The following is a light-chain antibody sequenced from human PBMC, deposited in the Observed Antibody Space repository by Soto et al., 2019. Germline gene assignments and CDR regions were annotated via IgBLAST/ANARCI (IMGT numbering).Light chain of an antibody. CDR2: DDN. Sequence: QAVLTQPASLSATPGEKVTISCSGRGSNIGRNYVSWYRQLPGTAPQLLIYDDNKRHSGVPDRLSGSRYGTSASLAIAGLQPGDEDEYYCGTWDESLGAGVFGGGTKLTVL. CDR1: GSNIGRNY. J-gene: IGLJ2*01. V-gene: IGLV1-51*01. CDR3: GTWDESLGAGV.